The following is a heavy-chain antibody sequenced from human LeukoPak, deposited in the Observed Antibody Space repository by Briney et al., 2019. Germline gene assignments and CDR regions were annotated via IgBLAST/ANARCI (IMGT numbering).Heavy chain of an antibody. D-gene: IGHD6-13*01. V-gene: IGHV3-30-3*01. CDR2: ISYDGSNK. Sequence: GGSLRLSCAASGFTFSSYAMHWVRQAPGKRLEWVAVISYDGSNKYYADSVKGRFTISRDNSKNTLYLQMNSLRAEDTAVYYCRSFQYSSSWYGRVDYWGQGTLVTVSS. CDR1: GFTFSSYA. CDR3: RSFQYSSSWYGRVDY. J-gene: IGHJ4*02.